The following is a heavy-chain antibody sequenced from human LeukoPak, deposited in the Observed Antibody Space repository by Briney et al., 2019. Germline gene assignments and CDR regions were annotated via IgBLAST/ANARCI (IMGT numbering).Heavy chain of an antibody. V-gene: IGHV4-59*08. CDR3: ARRGDSSGWSVIDY. CDR2: IYYSGST. CDR1: GGSISSYY. Sequence: SETLSLTCTVSGGSISSYYWSWIRQPPGKGLEWIGYIYYSGSTNYNSSLKSRVTISVDTSKNQFSLKLSSVTAADTAVYYCARRGDSSGWSVIDYWGQGTLVTVSS. D-gene: IGHD6-19*01. J-gene: IGHJ4*02.